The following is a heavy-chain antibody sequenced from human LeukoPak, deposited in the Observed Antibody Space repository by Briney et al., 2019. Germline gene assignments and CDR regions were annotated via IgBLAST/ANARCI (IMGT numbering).Heavy chain of an antibody. CDR2: ISGSGANT. Sequence: GGSLRLSCAASGFIFSSYAMTWVRQAPGKGLEWVSFISGSGANTYYADSVKGRFTISRDNSENTLSLQMNSLRAEDTAVYYCARDLASSSYAEFDYWGQGTLVTVSS. CDR3: ARDLASSSYAEFDY. D-gene: IGHD1-26*01. V-gene: IGHV3-23*01. J-gene: IGHJ4*02. CDR1: GFIFSSYA.